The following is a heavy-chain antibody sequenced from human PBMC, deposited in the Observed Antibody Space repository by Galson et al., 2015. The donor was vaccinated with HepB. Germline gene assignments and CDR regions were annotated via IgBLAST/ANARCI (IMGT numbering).Heavy chain of an antibody. D-gene: IGHD1-1*01. Sequence: CAISGDSVSSHSAAWNWIRQSPSRGLEWLGRTYYRSEWYTDYAESVKSRITINPDRSKNQLSLQLNSVTPEDTAVYYCVREYGATDTGWKTRWLDPWGQGARVTVSS. J-gene: IGHJ5*02. CDR1: GDSVSSHSAA. V-gene: IGHV6-1*01. CDR2: TYYRSEWYT. CDR3: VREYGATDTGWKTRWLDP.